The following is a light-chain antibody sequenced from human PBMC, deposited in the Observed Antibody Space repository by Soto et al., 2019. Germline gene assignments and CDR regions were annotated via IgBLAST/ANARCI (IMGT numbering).Light chain of an antibody. Sequence: QSALTQPASASGSPGQSVTISCTGTSSDVGGYNYVSWYQHHPGKAPKFMIYDVSNRPSGVPDRFSGSKSGNTASLTVSGLQAEDEADYYCSSYASSSNFVFGAGTKLTVL. CDR3: SSYASSSNFV. CDR2: DVS. V-gene: IGLV2-8*01. J-gene: IGLJ2*01. CDR1: SSDVGGYNY.